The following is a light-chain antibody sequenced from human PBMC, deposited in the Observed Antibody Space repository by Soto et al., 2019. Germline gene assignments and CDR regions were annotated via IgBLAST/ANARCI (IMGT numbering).Light chain of an antibody. Sequence: EIVLTQSPVTLALSPGDRATLSCRASQSINKAYLVWYQVKPGQAPRLLIYGAFNRATGIPARFSGSGSGTDFTLTISSLEPEDSAVYYCQQRNVWPPVTFGQGTRLEIK. V-gene: IGKV3-11*01. CDR3: QQRNVWPPVT. J-gene: IGKJ5*01. CDR1: QSINKAY. CDR2: GAF.